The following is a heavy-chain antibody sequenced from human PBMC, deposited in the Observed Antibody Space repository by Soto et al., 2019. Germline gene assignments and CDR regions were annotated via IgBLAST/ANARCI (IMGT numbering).Heavy chain of an antibody. V-gene: IGHV4-4*02. CDR3: ARHAAYDSVWGKSDGSDY. J-gene: IGHJ4*02. CDR2: IYHSGST. D-gene: IGHD3-16*01. Sequence: SETLSLTCAVSGGSISSSNWWSWVRQPPGKGLEWIGEIYHSGSTNYNPSLKSRVTISVDKSKNQFSLKLSSVTAADTAVYYCARHAAYDSVWGKSDGSDYWGQGTLVTVS. CDR1: GGSISSSNW.